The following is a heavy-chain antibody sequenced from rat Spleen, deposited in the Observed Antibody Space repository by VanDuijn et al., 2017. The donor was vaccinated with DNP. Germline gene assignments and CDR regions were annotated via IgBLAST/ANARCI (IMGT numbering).Heavy chain of an antibody. CDR3: TTFEGRNA. J-gene: IGHJ4*01. V-gene: IGHV5-31*01. Sequence: EVQLVESGGDLVQPGRSLKLSCVASGFSFSHYWMTWIRQVPGKGLEWIASITSGGSSYYPDSVKGRFTISRDIAKSTLYLQMDSLRSEDTATYYCTTFEGRNAWGQGTSVTVSS. CDR1: GFSFSHYW. D-gene: IGHD1-11*01. CDR2: ITSGGSS.